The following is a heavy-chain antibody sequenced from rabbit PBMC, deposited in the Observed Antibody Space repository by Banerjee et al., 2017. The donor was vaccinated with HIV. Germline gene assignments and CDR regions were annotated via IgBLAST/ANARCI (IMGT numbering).Heavy chain of an antibody. V-gene: IGHV1S45*01. J-gene: IGHJ4*01. CDR1: GIDFSHYG. CDR3: GSREKLDL. Sequence: QEQVVESGGGLVTLGGSLKLSCKASGIDFSHYGISWVRQVLGKGLEWIAYIYPDYGSTDYASWVNGRFTISKTSSTTVTLQMTSLTAADTATYFCGSREKLDLWGPGTLVTVS. CDR2: IYPDYGST.